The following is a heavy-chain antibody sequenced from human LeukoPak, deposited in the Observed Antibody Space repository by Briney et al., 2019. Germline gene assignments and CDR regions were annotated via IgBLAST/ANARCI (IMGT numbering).Heavy chain of an antibody. CDR1: GGSFSGYY. CDR3: ARRTYYYYGMDV. CDR2: INHSGST. Sequence: PSETLSLTCAVYGGSFSGYYWSWIRQPPGKGLEWIGEINHSGSTNYNPSLKSRVTISVDTSKNQFSLKLSSVTAAVTAVYYCARRTYYYYGMDVWGQGTTVTVSS. J-gene: IGHJ6*02. V-gene: IGHV4-34*01.